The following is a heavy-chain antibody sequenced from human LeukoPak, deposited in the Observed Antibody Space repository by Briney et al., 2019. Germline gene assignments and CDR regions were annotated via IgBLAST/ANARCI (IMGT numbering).Heavy chain of an antibody. Sequence: GGSLRLSCAASGFTFSSYDMNWVRQAPGKGLEWVSYISSGGSTEYYADSVEGRFTISRDNAKNSLYLQMNSLRAEDTAVYYCARGDPHSSSWINFDYWGQGTLVTVSS. CDR2: ISSGGSTE. J-gene: IGHJ4*02. V-gene: IGHV3-48*03. D-gene: IGHD6-13*01. CDR3: ARGDPHSSSWINFDY. CDR1: GFTFSSYD.